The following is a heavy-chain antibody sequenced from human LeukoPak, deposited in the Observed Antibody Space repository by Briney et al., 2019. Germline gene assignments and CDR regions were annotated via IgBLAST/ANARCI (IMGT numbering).Heavy chain of an antibody. CDR1: GFTFSSYG. D-gene: IGHD6-19*01. CDR2: ISGSGDST. Sequence: PGGSLRLSCAASGFTFSSYGMSWVRQAPGKGLEWVSAISGSGDSTDYADSVKGRFTISRDNAKNSLSLQMNSLRAEDTAVYYCARELGKYRRILGRDSQWLAVSGFDNWGQGILVTVSS. V-gene: IGHV3-23*01. CDR3: ARELGKYRRILGRDSQWLAVSGFDN. J-gene: IGHJ4*02.